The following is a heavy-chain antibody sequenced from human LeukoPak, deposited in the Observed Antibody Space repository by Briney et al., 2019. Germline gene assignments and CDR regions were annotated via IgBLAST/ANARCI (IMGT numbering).Heavy chain of an antibody. CDR1: GGTFSSYA. Sequence: SVKVSRKASGGTFSSYAISWVRQAPGQGLEWMGRIIPILGIANYAQKFQGRVTITADKSTSTAYMELSSLRSEDTAVYYCARVVDDSRSDYFDYWGQGTLVTVSS. CDR3: ARVVDDSRSDYFDY. D-gene: IGHD3-22*01. J-gene: IGHJ4*02. V-gene: IGHV1-69*04. CDR2: IIPILGIA.